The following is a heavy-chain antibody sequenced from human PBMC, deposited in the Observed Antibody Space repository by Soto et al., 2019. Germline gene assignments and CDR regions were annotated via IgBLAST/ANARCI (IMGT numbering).Heavy chain of an antibody. CDR3: ARGPPAATARDGWFDP. CDR1: GGTFSSYT. J-gene: IGHJ5*02. D-gene: IGHD2-15*01. Sequence: QVQLVQSGAEVKKPGSSVKVSCKASGGTFSSYTISWVRQAPGQGLEWMGRIIPILGIANYAQKFQGRVTITADKSTSTAYMELSSLRSEDTAVYYCARGPPAATARDGWFDPWGQGTLVTVSS. CDR2: IIPILGIA. V-gene: IGHV1-69*02.